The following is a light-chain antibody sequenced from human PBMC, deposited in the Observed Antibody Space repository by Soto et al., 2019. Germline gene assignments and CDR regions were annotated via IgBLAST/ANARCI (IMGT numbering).Light chain of an antibody. Sequence: DIVMTQSPDSLAVSLGERATINCKSSRSVLYSSNNKNYLAWYQKKPGQPPKLLIYWASTRESGVPDRFSGSGSGTDITLTISSLPAEDVALYYCQQYYNTPPYTFGQGTKLEIK. CDR1: RSVLYSSNNKNY. J-gene: IGKJ2*01. CDR2: WAS. CDR3: QQYYNTPPYT. V-gene: IGKV4-1*01.